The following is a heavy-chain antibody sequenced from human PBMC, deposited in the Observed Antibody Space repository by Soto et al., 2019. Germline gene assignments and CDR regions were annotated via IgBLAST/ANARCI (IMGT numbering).Heavy chain of an antibody. V-gene: IGHV3-21*01. CDR1: GFTFSSYS. J-gene: IGHJ6*02. CDR2: ISSSSSYI. Sequence: GGSLRLSCAASGFTFSSYSMNWVRQAPGEGLEWVSSISSSSSYIYYADSVKGRFTISRDNAKNSLYLQMNSLRAEDTAVYYCARGSDILTGYPRPYYYYGMDVWGQGTTVTVSS. CDR3: ARGSDILTGYPRPYYYYGMDV. D-gene: IGHD3-9*01.